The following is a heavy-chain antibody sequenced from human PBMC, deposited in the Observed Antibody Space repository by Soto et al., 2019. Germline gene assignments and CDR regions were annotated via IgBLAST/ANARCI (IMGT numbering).Heavy chain of an antibody. CDR3: ARCGIRRYPQTTPNWFDP. Sequence: SETLSLTCAVYGGSFSGYYWSWIRQPPGKGLEWIGEINHSGSTNYNPSLKSRVTISVDTSKNQFSLKLGSVTAADTAVYYCARCGIRRYPQTTPNWFDPWGQGTLVTVSS. J-gene: IGHJ5*02. CDR2: INHSGST. V-gene: IGHV4-34*01. D-gene: IGHD3-3*02. CDR1: GGSFSGYY.